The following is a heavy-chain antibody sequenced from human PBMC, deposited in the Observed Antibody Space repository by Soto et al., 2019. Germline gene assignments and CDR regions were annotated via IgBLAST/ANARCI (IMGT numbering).Heavy chain of an antibody. CDR1: GFTFSSYG. Sequence: GGSLRLSCAASGFTFSSYGMHWVRQAPGKGLEWVAVIWYDGSNKYYADSVKGRFTISRDNSKNTLYLQMNSLRAEDTAVYYCAREGLTLWYNWNDGYCFDYWGQGTLVTVSS. CDR2: IWYDGSNK. J-gene: IGHJ4*02. CDR3: AREGLTLWYNWNDGYCFDY. D-gene: IGHD1-1*01. V-gene: IGHV3-33*01.